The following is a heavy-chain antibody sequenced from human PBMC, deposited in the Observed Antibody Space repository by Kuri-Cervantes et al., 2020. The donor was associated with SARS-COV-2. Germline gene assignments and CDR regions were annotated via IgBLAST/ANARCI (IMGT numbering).Heavy chain of an antibody. CDR3: VRDLRIWGFDP. CDR2: IYYSGST. V-gene: IGHV4-59*11. D-gene: IGHD2/OR15-2a*01. J-gene: IGHJ5*02. CDR1: GGSISSHY. Sequence: SETLSLTCTVSGGSISSHYWSWIRQPPGEGLEWIGYIYYSGSTNYNPSLKSRVTISVDTSRNQFSLKLRSVTAADTAVYYCVRDLRIWGFDPWGQGTLVTVSS.